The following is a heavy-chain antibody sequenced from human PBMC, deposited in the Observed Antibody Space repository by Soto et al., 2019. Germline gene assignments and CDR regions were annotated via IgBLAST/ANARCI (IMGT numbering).Heavy chain of an antibody. J-gene: IGHJ4*02. CDR1: GGSISSESYF. Sequence: PSETLSLTCTVSGGSISSESYFWSWIRQPPGKGLEWIGSVFYTGFTSYNPSLESRVSVSVDTSKNQFSLKVSGVSAADTAVYYCATSQKGYNWNYFDHWGQGALVTVSS. CDR2: VFYTGFT. V-gene: IGHV4-39*01. D-gene: IGHD1-20*01. CDR3: ATSQKGYNWNYFDH.